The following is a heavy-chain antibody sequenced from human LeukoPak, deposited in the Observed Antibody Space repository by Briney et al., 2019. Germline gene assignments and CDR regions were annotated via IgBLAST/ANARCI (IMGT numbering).Heavy chain of an antibody. CDR1: GGSTRSHF. CDR2: IYTGGTT. D-gene: IGHD6-19*01. V-gene: IGHV4-59*11. CDR3: TKATKWLAFDD. Sequence: SETLSLTCTVSGGSTRSHFWSWIRQSPGKGLEWIGNIYTGGTTNYNPSLKSGVTISIDTSKNQLSLHLASVTAADTAVYYCTKATKWLAFDDWGRGTLVTVSS. J-gene: IGHJ4*02.